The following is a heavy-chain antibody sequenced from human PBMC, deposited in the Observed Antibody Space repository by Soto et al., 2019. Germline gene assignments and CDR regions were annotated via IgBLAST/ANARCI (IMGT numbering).Heavy chain of an antibody. CDR3: ARGITMLWGVIPWFDP. V-gene: IGHV4-59*01. J-gene: IGHJ5*02. CDR1: GGSISSYY. CDR2: IYYSGST. Sequence: SETLSLTCTVSGGSISSYYWSWIRQPPGKGLEWIGYIYYSGSTNYNPSLKSRVTISVDTSKNQFSLKLSSVTAADTAVYYCARGITMLWGVIPWFDPWGQGTLVTVS. D-gene: IGHD3-10*01.